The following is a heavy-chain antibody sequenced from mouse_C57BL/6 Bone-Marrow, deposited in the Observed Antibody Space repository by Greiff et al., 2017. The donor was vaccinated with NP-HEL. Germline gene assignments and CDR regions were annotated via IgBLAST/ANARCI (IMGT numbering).Heavy chain of an antibody. D-gene: IGHD3-1*01. Sequence: VQLQQPGAELVKPGASVKMSCKASGYTFTSYWITWVKQRPGQGLEWIGDIYPGSGSTNYNEKFKSKAKLTVDTSSSTAYMQLSSLTSEDSSVYYCARRCEGYDYDAMDYWGQGTSVTVSS. CDR1: GYTFTSYW. CDR2: IYPGSGST. V-gene: IGHV1-55*01. J-gene: IGHJ4*01. CDR3: ARRCEGYDYDAMDY.